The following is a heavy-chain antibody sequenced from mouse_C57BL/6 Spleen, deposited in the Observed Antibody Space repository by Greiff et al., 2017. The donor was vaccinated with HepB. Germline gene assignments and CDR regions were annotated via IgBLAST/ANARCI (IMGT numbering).Heavy chain of an antibody. D-gene: IGHD1-1*01. CDR1: GYAFSSSW. Sequence: QVQLQQSGPELVKPGASVKISCKASGYAFSSSWMNWVKQRPGKGLEWIGRIYPGDGDTNYNGKFKGKATLTADKSSSTAYMQLSSLTSEDSAVYFCAEENNYYGSSYGYFDVWGTGTTVTVSS. J-gene: IGHJ1*03. V-gene: IGHV1-82*01. CDR3: AEENNYYGSSYGYFDV. CDR2: IYPGDGDT.